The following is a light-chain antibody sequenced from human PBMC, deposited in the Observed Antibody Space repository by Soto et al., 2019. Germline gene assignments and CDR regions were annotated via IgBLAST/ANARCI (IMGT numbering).Light chain of an antibody. CDR3: QQYNNWPRT. V-gene: IGKV3-15*01. J-gene: IGKJ1*01. CDR1: QSVSSN. CDR2: GAS. Sequence: EIVMTQSPATLSASPGERATLSCRASQSVSSNLAWYQQKPGQAPRLLIYGASTRATGIPARFSGSGSWTEFTLTISSLQSEDFAVYYCQQYNNWPRTFGQGTKVDIK.